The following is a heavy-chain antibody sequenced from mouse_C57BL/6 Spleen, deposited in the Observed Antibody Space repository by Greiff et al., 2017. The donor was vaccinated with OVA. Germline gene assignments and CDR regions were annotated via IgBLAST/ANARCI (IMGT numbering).Heavy chain of an antibody. Sequence: QVQLQQSGAELARPGASVKLSCKASGYTFTSYGISWVKQRTGQGLEWIGEIYPRSGNTYYNEKFKGKATLTADKSSSTAYMELRSLTSEDSAVYVCAREELAYYSNYGFAYWGQGTLVTVSA. D-gene: IGHD2-5*01. J-gene: IGHJ3*01. CDR2: IYPRSGNT. CDR3: AREELAYYSNYGFAY. CDR1: GYTFTSYG. V-gene: IGHV1-81*01.